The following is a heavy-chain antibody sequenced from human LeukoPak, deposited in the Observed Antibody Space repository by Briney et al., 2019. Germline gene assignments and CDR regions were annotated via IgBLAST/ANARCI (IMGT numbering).Heavy chain of an antibody. CDR1: GGSISSYY. V-gene: IGHV4-4*09. CDR3: ARTTRDGYEDY. J-gene: IGHJ4*02. D-gene: IGHD5-24*01. Sequence: SETLSLTCTVSGGSISSYYWSWIRQPPGKGLEWIGYIYTSASTNYNPSLKSRVTISVDTSKNQFSLKLSSVNAADTAVYYCARTTRDGYEDYWDQGTLVTVSS. CDR2: IYTSAST.